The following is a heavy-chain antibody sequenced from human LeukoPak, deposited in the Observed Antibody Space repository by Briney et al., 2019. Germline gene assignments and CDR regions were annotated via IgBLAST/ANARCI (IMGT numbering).Heavy chain of an antibody. CDR2: ITPSGSTV. J-gene: IGHJ4*02. CDR3: ARDRGRSGYPAY. V-gene: IGHV3-48*03. D-gene: IGHD3-22*01. CDR1: GFSLSSYD. Sequence: GGSLRLSCVASGFSLSSYDMKWVRQTPGRGLEWISYITPSGSTVYYADPVKGRFTISRDNAKNSLSLQMNSLRAEDTGVYYCARDRGRSGYPAYWGQGTLVTVSS.